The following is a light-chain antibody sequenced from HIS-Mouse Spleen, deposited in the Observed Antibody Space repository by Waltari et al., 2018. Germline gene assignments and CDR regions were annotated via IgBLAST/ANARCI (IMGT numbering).Light chain of an antibody. CDR3: AAWDDSLSGPV. CDR1: SSNIGSNS. J-gene: IGLJ3*02. CDR2: RNN. Sequence: QSVLTQPPSASGTPGQRVTIPCSCSSSNIGSNSVYWYQQLPGTAPKLLIYRNNQRPSGVPDRFSGSKSGTSASLAISGLRPEDEADYYCAAWDDSLSGPVFGGGTKLTVL. V-gene: IGLV1-47*01.